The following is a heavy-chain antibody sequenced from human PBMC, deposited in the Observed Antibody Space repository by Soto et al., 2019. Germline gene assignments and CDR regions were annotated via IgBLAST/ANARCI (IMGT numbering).Heavy chain of an antibody. CDR2: ISSSGSTI. D-gene: IGHD3-16*01. J-gene: IGHJ6*02. V-gene: IGHV3-11*01. CDR1: GFTFSDYY. Sequence: QVQLVESGGGLVKPGGSLRLSCAASGFTFSDYYMSWIRQAPGKGLEWVSYISSSGSTIYYADSVKGRFTISRDNAKNXLXXQRNSLRAEDTAVYYCARPHDYVWGSYYYYYGMDVWGQGTTVTVSS. CDR3: ARPHDYVWGSYYYYYGMDV.